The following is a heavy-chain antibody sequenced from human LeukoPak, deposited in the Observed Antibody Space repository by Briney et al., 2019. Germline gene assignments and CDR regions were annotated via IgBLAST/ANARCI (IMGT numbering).Heavy chain of an antibody. CDR1: GYTFTTYG. CDR2: ASAYADNT. V-gene: IGHV1-18*01. Sequence: ASVKVSCKASGYTFTTYGITWVRQAPGQGLEWMGWASAYADNTNYVQKFQGRVTMTIDTSTSTAYMELRSLRSDDTAVYYCARDCIGCHGFDYWGQGTLVTVSS. J-gene: IGHJ4*02. D-gene: IGHD2-15*01. CDR3: ARDCIGCHGFDY.